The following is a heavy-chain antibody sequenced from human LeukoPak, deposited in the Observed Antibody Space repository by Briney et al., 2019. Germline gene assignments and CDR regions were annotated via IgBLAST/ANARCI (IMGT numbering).Heavy chain of an antibody. CDR1: GGSISSSSFY. V-gene: IGHV4-39*07. Sequence: SETLSLTCTVSGGSISSSSFYWGWIRQPPGKGLEWIGSIYYSGSTYYNASHKSRVTISVDTSKNQFSLKLSSVTAADTAVYYCAKETGDYASKPLFDYWGQGTLVTVSS. D-gene: IGHD4-17*01. CDR3: AKETGDYASKPLFDY. CDR2: IYYSGST. J-gene: IGHJ4*02.